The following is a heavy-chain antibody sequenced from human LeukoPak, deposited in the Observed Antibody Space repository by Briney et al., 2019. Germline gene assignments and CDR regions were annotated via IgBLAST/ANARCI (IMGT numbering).Heavy chain of an antibody. D-gene: IGHD2-15*01. J-gene: IGHJ4*02. CDR2: ISAYNGNT. Sequence: ASVKVSCKASGYTFTSYGISWVRQAPGQGLEWMGWISAYNGNTNYAQKFQGRVTITRNTSISTAYMELSSLRSEDTAVYYCARTSCSGGSCNDFWGQGTLVTVSS. V-gene: IGHV1-18*01. CDR3: ARTSCSGGSCNDF. CDR1: GYTFTSYG.